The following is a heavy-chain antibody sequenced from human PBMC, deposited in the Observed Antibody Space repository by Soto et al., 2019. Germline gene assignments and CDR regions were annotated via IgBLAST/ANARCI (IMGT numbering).Heavy chain of an antibody. J-gene: IGHJ6*02. V-gene: IGHV3-23*01. CDR3: VKGYWKWDV. CDR2: ISGSGGSI. CDR1: GFTFSTYA. D-gene: IGHD1-1*01. Sequence: EVQLLESGGGLVQPGGSLRLSCAASGFTFSTYAMNWVRQAPRNGLEWVSAISGSGGSIHYADSVKGRFTISRDNSKNTLYLQMNGLRDEDTAVYHCVKGYWKWDVWGQGTTVTVSS.